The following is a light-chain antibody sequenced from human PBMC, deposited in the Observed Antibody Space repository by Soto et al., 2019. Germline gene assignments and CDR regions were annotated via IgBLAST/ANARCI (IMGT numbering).Light chain of an antibody. Sequence: EIVMTQSPVTLSLSPVERSTLSCRASQSVSSYLAWYQQKPGQAPRLLIYDASNRATGIPARFSGSGSGTDFTLTISSLEPEDFAVYYCQQRSNWLTWTFGQGTKVDIK. CDR3: QQRSNWLTWT. J-gene: IGKJ1*01. CDR2: DAS. V-gene: IGKV3-11*01. CDR1: QSVSSY.